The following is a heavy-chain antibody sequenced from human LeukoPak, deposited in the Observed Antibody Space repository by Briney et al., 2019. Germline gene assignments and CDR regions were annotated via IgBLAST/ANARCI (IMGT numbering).Heavy chain of an antibody. CDR2: INPNSGGT. J-gene: IGHJ4*02. CDR3: ARKDYFDY. Sequence: EASVKVSCKASGYTFTGYYMHWVRQAPGQGLKWMGWINPNSGGTNYAQKFQGRVTMTRDTSISTAYMELSRLTSDDTAIYYCARKDYFDYWGQGTLVTVSS. V-gene: IGHV1-2*02. CDR1: GYTFTGYY.